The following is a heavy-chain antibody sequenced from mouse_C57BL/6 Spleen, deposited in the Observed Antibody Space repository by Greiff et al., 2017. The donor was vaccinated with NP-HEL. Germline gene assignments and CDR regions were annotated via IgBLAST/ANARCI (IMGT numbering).Heavy chain of an antibody. Sequence: EVKLMESGPGLVKPSQSLSLTCSVTGYSITSGYYWNWIRQFPGNKLEWMGYISYDGSNNYNPSLKNRISITRDTSKNQFFLKLNSVTTEDTATYYCARDPIPYWGQGTLVTVSA. CDR1: GYSITSGYY. CDR3: ARDPIPY. CDR2: ISYDGSN. D-gene: IGHD6-5*01. J-gene: IGHJ3*01. V-gene: IGHV3-6*01.